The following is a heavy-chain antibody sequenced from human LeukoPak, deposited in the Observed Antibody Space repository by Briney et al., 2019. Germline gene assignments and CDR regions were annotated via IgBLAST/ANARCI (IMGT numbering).Heavy chain of an antibody. D-gene: IGHD3-22*01. CDR2: ISAYNGNT. CDR1: GYTFTSYG. J-gene: IGHJ4*02. CDR3: ARDLGDSYYYDSSGLYSYSDY. Sequence: ASVKVSCKASGYTFTSYGISWVRQAPGQGLEWMGWISAYNGNTNYAQKLQGRVTMTTDTSTSTAYMELRSLRSDDTAVYYCARDLGDSYYYDSSGLYSYSDYWGQGTLVTVSS. V-gene: IGHV1-18*01.